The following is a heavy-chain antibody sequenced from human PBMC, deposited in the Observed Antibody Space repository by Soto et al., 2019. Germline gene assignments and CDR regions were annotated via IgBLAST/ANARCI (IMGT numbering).Heavy chain of an antibody. Sequence: PSETLSLTCAVSGYSISSGYYWGWIRQPPGKGLEWIGSIYHSGSTYYNPSLKSRVTISVDTSKNQFSLKLSSVTAADTAVYYCARGGMRELPRNDAFDIWGQGTMVTVS. D-gene: IGHD1-26*01. CDR3: ARGGMRELPRNDAFDI. J-gene: IGHJ3*02. CDR1: GYSISSGYY. CDR2: IYHSGST. V-gene: IGHV4-38-2*01.